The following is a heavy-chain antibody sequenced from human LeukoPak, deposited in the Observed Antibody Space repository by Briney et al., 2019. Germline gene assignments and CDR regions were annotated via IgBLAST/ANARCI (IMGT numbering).Heavy chain of an antibody. CDR3: ARSPNCTNGVCFYYGMDV. V-gene: IGHV5-51*01. J-gene: IGHJ6*02. CDR1: GYSFTSYW. D-gene: IGHD2-8*01. CDR2: IYPGDSDT. Sequence: NRGESLKISCKGSGYSFTSYWIGWVRQMPGKGLEWMGIIYPGDSDTRYSPSFQGQVTFSADKSISTAYLQWSSLKASDTAMYYCARSPNCTNGVCFYYGMDVWGQGTTVTVSS.